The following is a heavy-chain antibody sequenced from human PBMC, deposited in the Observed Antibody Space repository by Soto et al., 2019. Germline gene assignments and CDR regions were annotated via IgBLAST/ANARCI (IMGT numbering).Heavy chain of an antibody. CDR3: ARDGASSWFDP. Sequence: TLSLTCTVSGGSISSGGYYWSWIRQHPGKGLEWIGYIYYSGSTYYNPSLKSRVTISVDTSKNQFSLKLSSVTAADTAVYYCARDGASSWFDPWGQGTLVTVSS. J-gene: IGHJ5*02. V-gene: IGHV4-31*03. D-gene: IGHD1-26*01. CDR2: IYYSGST. CDR1: GGSISSGGYY.